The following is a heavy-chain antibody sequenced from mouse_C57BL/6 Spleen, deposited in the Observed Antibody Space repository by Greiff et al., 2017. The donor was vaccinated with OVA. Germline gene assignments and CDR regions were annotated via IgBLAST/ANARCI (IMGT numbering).Heavy chain of an antibody. J-gene: IGHJ3*01. D-gene: IGHD3-2*02. CDR2: INPGSGGT. CDR3: AREDSSGYPAWFAY. V-gene: IGHV1-54*01. CDR1: GYAFTNYL. Sequence: VQLQQSGAELVRPGTSVKVSCKASGYAFTNYLIEWVKQRPGQGLEWIGVINPGSGGTNYTEKFKGKATLTADKSSSTAYMQLSSLTSEDSAVYFCAREDSSGYPAWFAYWGQGTLVTVSA.